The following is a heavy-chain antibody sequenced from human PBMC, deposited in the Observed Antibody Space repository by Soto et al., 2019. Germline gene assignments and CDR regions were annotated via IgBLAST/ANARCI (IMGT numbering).Heavy chain of an antibody. CDR1: GFTFSSYA. V-gene: IGHV3-30-3*01. J-gene: IGHJ4*02. CDR3: ARGGDDFWSGYPDY. D-gene: IGHD3-3*01. Sequence: QVQLVESGGGVVQPGRSLRLSCAASGFTFSSYAMHWVRQAPGKGLEWVAVISYDGSNKYYADSVKGRFTISRDNSKNTLYLQMNSLRAEDTAVYYCARGGDDFWSGYPDYWGQGTLVTVSS. CDR2: ISYDGSNK.